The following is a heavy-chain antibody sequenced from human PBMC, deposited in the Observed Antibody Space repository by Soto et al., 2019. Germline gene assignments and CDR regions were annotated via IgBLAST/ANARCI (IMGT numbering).Heavy chain of an antibody. CDR1: GFTFRLYS. CDR2: ITSSSSYI. J-gene: IGHJ4*02. V-gene: IGHV3-21*01. CDR3: VRARSTDSRPDY. Sequence: RVSCAASGFTFRLYSMIWVRQAAGKGLEWDASITSSSSYIYYEDSLKGRFTISRDNAKNSLFLQLDSLRAEDTAVYFCVRARSTDSRPDYWGQGTLVTVSS. D-gene: IGHD3-22*01.